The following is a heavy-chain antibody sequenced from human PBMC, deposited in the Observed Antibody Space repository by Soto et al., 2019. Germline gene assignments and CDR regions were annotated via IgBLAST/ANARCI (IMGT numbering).Heavy chain of an antibody. J-gene: IGHJ4*02. D-gene: IGHD6-13*01. V-gene: IGHV3-30-3*01. Sequence: PGGSLRLSCAASGFTFSSYAMHWVRQAPGKGLEWVAVISYDGSNKYYADSVKGRFTISRDNSKNTLYLQMNSLRAEDTAVYYCAREGYSSSWYTSYVGGFQRLDYWGQGTLVTVSS. CDR1: GFTFSSYA. CDR2: ISYDGSNK. CDR3: AREGYSSSWYTSYVGGFQRLDY.